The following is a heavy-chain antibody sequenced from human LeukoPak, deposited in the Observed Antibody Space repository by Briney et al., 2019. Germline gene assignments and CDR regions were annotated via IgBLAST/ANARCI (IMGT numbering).Heavy chain of an antibody. CDR3: ARDRYDFWSGYYIGYYFDY. J-gene: IGHJ4*02. D-gene: IGHD3-3*01. Sequence: GGSLRLSCAASGFTFSSYAMHWVRQAPGKGLEWVAVISYDGSNKYYADSVKDRFTISRDNSKNTLYLQMNSLRAEDTAVYYCARDRYDFWSGYYIGYYFDYWGQGTLVTVSS. CDR1: GFTFSSYA. CDR2: ISYDGSNK. V-gene: IGHV3-30-3*01.